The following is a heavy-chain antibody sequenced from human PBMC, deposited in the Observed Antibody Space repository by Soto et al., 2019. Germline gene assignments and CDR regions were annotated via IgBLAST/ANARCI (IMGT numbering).Heavy chain of an antibody. CDR3: TTDSYFTLKLVRFDY. CDR2: IYSGGST. Sequence: PGGSLRLSCAASGFTVSSNYMSWVRQAPGKGLEWVSVIYSGGSTYYADSVKGRFTISRHNSKSMVYLQMNSLKTEDTAVYYCTTDSYFTLKLVRFDYWGLGTLVTVSS. J-gene: IGHJ4*01. D-gene: IGHD3-22*01. CDR1: GFTVSSNY. V-gene: IGHV3-53*01.